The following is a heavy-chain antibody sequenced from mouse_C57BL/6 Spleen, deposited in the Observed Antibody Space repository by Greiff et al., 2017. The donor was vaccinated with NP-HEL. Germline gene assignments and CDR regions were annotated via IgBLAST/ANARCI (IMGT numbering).Heavy chain of an antibody. D-gene: IGHD3-2*02. CDR1: GYAFSSYW. CDR2: IYPGDGDT. V-gene: IGHV1-80*01. Sequence: LVESGAELVKPGASVKISCKASGYAFSSYWMNWVKQRPGKGLEWIGQIYPGDGDTNYNGKFKGKATLTADKSSSTAYMQLSSLTSEDSAVYFCAILDSSGYGFAYWGQGTLVTVSA. CDR3: AILDSSGYGFAY. J-gene: IGHJ3*01.